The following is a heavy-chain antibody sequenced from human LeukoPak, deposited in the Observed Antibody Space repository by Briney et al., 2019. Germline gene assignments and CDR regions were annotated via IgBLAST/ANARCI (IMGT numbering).Heavy chain of an antibody. CDR1: EFTFSSYW. J-gene: IGHJ4*02. V-gene: IGHV3-7*01. Sequence: PGGSLRLSCAASEFTFSSYWMNWVRQAPGKGLEWVAIIKQDGSVKHYVDSVKGRLTISRDNAKNSLYLQMNSLRAEDTAVYYCVSLSSDDYWGQGTLVTVSS. CDR2: IKQDGSVK. CDR3: VSLSSDDY. D-gene: IGHD3-22*01.